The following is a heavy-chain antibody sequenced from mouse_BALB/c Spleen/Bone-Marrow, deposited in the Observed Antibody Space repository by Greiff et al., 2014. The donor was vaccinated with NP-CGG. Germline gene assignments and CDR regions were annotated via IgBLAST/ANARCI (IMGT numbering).Heavy chain of an antibody. D-gene: IGHD1-1*01. V-gene: IGHV7-3*02. CDR3: ARDRNYDINWYSDV. J-gene: IGHJ1*01. CDR1: GFTFTDYY. CDR2: IRNKANGYTT. Sequence: EVQVVESGGGLVQPGGSLRLSCATSGFTFTDYYMSWVRQPPGKALEWLGFIRNKANGYTTEYSASVKGRFTISRDNSQSILYLQMNILRTEDSATYYCARDRNYDINWYSDVWGAGTTVTVSS.